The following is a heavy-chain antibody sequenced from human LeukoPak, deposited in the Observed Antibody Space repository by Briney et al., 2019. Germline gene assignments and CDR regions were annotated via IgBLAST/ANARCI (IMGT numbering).Heavy chain of an antibody. Sequence: PSETLSRTCTVSGGSSSSSSYDWGWIRQPPGKVLEWIGSICYSGSTYYSPSLKRLITISVDTSKHQCSLKLSSVTAADTAVYYCARRLKIRYFDWPTPSGHPLYNWFDPWGQGTLVTVSS. V-gene: IGHV4-39*01. CDR2: ICYSGST. CDR1: GGSSSSSSYD. CDR3: ARRLKIRYFDWPTPSGHPLYNWFDP. J-gene: IGHJ5*02. D-gene: IGHD3-9*01.